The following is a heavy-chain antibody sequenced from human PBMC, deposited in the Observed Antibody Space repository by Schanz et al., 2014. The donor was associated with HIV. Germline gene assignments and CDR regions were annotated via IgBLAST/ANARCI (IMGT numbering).Heavy chain of an antibody. CDR2: VSGSGST. J-gene: IGHJ5*01. Sequence: QVLLQESGPRLMKPSETVSLTCTVSSGSIRTYHWHWIRQSAGKRLEWIGRVSGSGSTDHNPSLKSRVPMSVDPSNNLFSLKLKSGTAADTAVYYCAKSGQLVTKHYWFDSWGQGTLVIVSS. D-gene: IGHD6-6*01. CDR1: SGSIRTYH. CDR3: AKSGQLVTKHYWFDS. V-gene: IGHV4-4*07.